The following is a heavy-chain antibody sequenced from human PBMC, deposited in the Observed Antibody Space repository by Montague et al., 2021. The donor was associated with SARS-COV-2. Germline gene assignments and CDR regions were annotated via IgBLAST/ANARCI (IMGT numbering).Heavy chain of an antibody. CDR3: ARIFCGGDCDGSGVFDI. Sequence: TLSLTCTVSGYSIDSGGYFWSWIRQHPGEGLEWIGFIYYSGSADYNPSLESRVSISVDRSKNQFSLKLSSVTAADTAAYYCARIFCGGDCDGSGVFDIWGQGTMVTVSS. CDR2: IYYSGSA. D-gene: IGHD2-21*02. J-gene: IGHJ3*02. CDR1: GYSIDSGGYF. V-gene: IGHV4-31*03.